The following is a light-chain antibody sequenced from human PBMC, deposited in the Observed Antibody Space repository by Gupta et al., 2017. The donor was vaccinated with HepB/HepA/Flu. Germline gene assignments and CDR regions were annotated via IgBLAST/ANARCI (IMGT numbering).Light chain of an antibody. CDR2: GNT. J-gene: IGLJ2*01. Sequence: QSVLTQPPSVSGAPGQRVTISCTGSSSNIGAGFDVNWYQHLPGTAPKLLIYGNTNRPSGVPDRFSASKSDTSASLAITGLRAEDEADYYCQSYDSSLSAVVFGGGTKLTVL. CDR3: QSYDSSLSAVV. V-gene: IGLV1-40*01. CDR1: SSNIGAGFD.